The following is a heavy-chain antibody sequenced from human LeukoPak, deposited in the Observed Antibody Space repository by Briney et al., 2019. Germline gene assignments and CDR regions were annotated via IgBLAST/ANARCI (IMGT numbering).Heavy chain of an antibody. Sequence: GGSLRLSCAASGFAFSSYWMSWVRQAPGKGLEWVANIKQDGSEKYYVDSVKGRFTISRDNAKNSLYLQMNSLRAEDTAVYYCTQQWLVLGAFDIWGQGTMVTVSS. CDR1: GFAFSSYW. D-gene: IGHD6-19*01. CDR2: IKQDGSEK. J-gene: IGHJ3*02. V-gene: IGHV3-7*03. CDR3: TQQWLVLGAFDI.